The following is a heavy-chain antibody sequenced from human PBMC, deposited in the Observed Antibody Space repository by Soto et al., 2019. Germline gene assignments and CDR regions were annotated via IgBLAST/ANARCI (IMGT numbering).Heavy chain of an antibody. Sequence: EVQLLDSGGGLVQPGGSLRLSCAASGFTFSSYAMSWVRQAPGKGLEWVSVISGSGGITYYADSVKGRFTISRDNSKNTLYLQMNSLRAEDTAVYYCARRGYCSTINCYVDGSPQFHHWGQGTLVTVSS. V-gene: IGHV3-23*01. J-gene: IGHJ4*02. CDR3: ARRGYCSTINCYVDGSPQFHH. CDR1: GFTFSSYA. CDR2: ISGSGGIT. D-gene: IGHD2-2*01.